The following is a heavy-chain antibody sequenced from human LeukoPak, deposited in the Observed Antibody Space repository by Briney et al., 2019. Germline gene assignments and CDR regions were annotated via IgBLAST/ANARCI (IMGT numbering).Heavy chain of an antibody. CDR3: ARCKSYNWNDGDWFDP. J-gene: IGHJ5*02. CDR2: INHSGST. D-gene: IGHD1-1*01. Sequence: PSETLSLTYAVYGGSFSGYYWSWIRQPPGKGLEWIGEINHSGSTNYNPSLKSRVTISVDTSKNQFSLKLSSVTAADTAVYYCARCKSYNWNDGDWFDPWGQGTLVTVSS. CDR1: GGSFSGYY. V-gene: IGHV4-34*01.